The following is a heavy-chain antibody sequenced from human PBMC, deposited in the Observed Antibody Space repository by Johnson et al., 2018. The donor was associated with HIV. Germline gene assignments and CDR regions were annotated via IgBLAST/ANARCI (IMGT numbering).Heavy chain of an antibody. Sequence: EVQLVESGGGLVQPGGSLRLSCAASGFTFSSYWMHWVRQAPGKGLVWVSRIHNDGSSTTYADSVKGRFTISRDNAKNKLYLQMNSLRAEDTAVDSCSGVDIVAPGLGAFDIWGQGTMVTVSS. CDR2: IHNDGSST. D-gene: IGHD5-12*01. V-gene: IGHV3-74*02. J-gene: IGHJ3*02. CDR1: GFTFSSYW. CDR3: SGVDIVAPGLGAFDI.